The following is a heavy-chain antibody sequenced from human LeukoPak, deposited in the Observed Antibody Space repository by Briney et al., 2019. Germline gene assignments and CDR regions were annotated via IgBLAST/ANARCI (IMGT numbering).Heavy chain of an antibody. Sequence: SETLSLTCTVSGGSISSYYWSWIRQPPGKGLEWIGYIYYSGSTNYNPSLKSRVTISVDTSKNQFSLKLSSVTAADTAAYYCARDFPDSSSSRRFDYWGQGTLVTVSS. J-gene: IGHJ4*02. CDR3: ARDFPDSSSSRRFDY. D-gene: IGHD6-6*01. CDR1: GGSISSYY. CDR2: IYYSGST. V-gene: IGHV4-59*01.